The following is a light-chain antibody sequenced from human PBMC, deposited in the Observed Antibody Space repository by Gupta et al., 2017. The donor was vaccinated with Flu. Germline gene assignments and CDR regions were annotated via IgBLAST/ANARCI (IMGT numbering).Light chain of an antibody. CDR1: NILIKS. CDR3: QVWDSSGDHPVVV. J-gene: IGLJ3*02. Sequence: SYVLTQPPSVSVATGQTARITCGGSNILIKSVHWYQQKPGQAPLLVVYDDTARPSGIPERFSGSHSTNTATLSVSRVEVGDEADYYCQVWDSSGDHPVVVFGGGTRLAVL. CDR2: DDT. V-gene: IGLV3-21*02.